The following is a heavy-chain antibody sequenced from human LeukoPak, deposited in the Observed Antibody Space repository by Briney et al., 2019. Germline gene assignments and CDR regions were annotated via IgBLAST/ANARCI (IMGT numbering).Heavy chain of an antibody. J-gene: IGHJ4*02. Sequence: GGSLRLSCAASGFTCSSYAMHWVRQAAGKGLEWVAVISYDGSNKYDADSVKGRFTISRENSNNTLYLQMNSLRAEDTAVYYCAATGSFDYWGQGTLVTVSS. CDR3: AATGSFDY. V-gene: IGHV3-30*04. D-gene: IGHD3-9*01. CDR1: GFTCSSYA. CDR2: ISYDGSNK.